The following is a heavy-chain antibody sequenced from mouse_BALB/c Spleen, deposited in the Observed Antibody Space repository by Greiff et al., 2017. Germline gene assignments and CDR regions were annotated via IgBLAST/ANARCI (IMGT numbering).Heavy chain of an antibody. V-gene: IGHV1-77*01. CDR1: GYTFTDYV. CDR3: ASIYYDYDRFAY. D-gene: IGHD2-4*01. J-gene: IGHJ3*01. Sequence: VQLQQSGPELVKPGASVKMSCKASGYTFTDYVISWVKQRTGQGLEWIGEIYPGSGSTYYNEKFKGKATLTADKSSNTAYMQLSSLTSEDSAVYFCASIYYDYDRFAYWGQGTLVTVSA. CDR2: IYPGSGST.